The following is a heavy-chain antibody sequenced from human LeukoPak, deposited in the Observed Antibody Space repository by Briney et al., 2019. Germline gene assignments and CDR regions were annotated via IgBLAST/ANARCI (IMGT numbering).Heavy chain of an antibody. D-gene: IGHD2-2*01. Sequence: PGGSLRLSCAASGFTFSNAWMSWIRQPPGKGLEWIGEINHSGSTNYNPSLKSRVTISVDTSKNQFSLKLSSVTAADTAVYYCAVPRASNCSSTSCYFSYWGQGTLVTVSS. V-gene: IGHV4-34*08. CDR1: GFTFSNAW. CDR2: INHSGST. J-gene: IGHJ4*02. CDR3: AVPRASNCSSTSCYFSY.